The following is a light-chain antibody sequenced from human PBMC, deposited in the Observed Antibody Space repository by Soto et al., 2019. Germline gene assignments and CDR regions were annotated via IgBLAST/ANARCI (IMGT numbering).Light chain of an antibody. J-gene: IGKJ1*01. CDR2: GAS. CDR3: QQYNEWPET. Sequence: IVMTQSPDTLSVSPGERATLSCRASQSITEKVVWYQQKPGQAPRLLIYGASTRATGIPGRFSGSGSGTEFTLIISSLQSEDFAVYYCQQYNEWPETFGHGTKVDIK. V-gene: IGKV3-15*01. CDR1: QSITEK.